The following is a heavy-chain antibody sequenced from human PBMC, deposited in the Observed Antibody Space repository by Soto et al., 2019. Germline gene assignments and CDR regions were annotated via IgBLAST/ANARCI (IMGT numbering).Heavy chain of an antibody. CDR1: GFTFSSYW. CDR2: INNDETNT. V-gene: IGHV3-74*03. J-gene: IGHJ4*02. CDR3: ANQLEYDFWSGTLDY. Sequence: PGGSLRLSCAASGFTFSSYWMHWVRQAPGKGLMWVALINNDETNTEYADSLKGRFTISRDNSKNTLYLQMNSLRAEDTAVYYCANQLEYDFWSGTLDYWGQGTLVTVSS. D-gene: IGHD3-3*01.